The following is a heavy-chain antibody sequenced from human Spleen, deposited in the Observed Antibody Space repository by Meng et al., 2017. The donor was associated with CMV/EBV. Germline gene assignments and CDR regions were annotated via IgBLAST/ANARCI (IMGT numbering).Heavy chain of an antibody. CDR1: GFTFSTYG. CDR2: IRYDGSNK. V-gene: IGHV3-30*02. Sequence: GESLKISCAASGFTFSTYGMHWVRQAPGKGLEWVAFIRYDGSNKYYADSVKGRFTISRDNSKNTLYLQMNNLRTEDTAMYYCARQLLGYYYYGMDVWGQGTTVTVSS. D-gene: IGHD5-18*01. J-gene: IGHJ6*02. CDR3: ARQLLGYYYYGMDV.